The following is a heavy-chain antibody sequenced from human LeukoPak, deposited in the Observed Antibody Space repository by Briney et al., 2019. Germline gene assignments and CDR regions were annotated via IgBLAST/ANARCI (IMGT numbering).Heavy chain of an antibody. D-gene: IGHD1-26*01. CDR1: GYTFSIYS. CDR2: INTNTGNP. J-gene: IGHJ4*02. CDR3: ARDRRSGSHDH. Sequence: ASVKVSCKASGYTFSIYSMNWVRQAPGQGLEWMGYINTNTGNPTYAQGFTGRFVFSLDTSVSTAYLQISSLKAEDTAVYYCARDRRSGSHDHWGQGTLVTVSS. V-gene: IGHV7-4-1*02.